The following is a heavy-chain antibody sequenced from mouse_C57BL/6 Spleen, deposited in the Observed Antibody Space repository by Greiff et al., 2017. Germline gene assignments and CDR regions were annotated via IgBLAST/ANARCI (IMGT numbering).Heavy chain of an antibody. CDR2: IDPSASYT. J-gene: IGHJ4*01. CDR1: GSTFTSYW. CDR3: ARGGRHYAMDY. Sequence: QVQLKQPGAELVMPGASVKLSCKASGSTFTSYWMHWVKQRPGQGLEWIGEIDPSASYTNYNQKFKGKSTLTVDKSSSTAYMQLSSLTSEDAAVYYCARGGRHYAMDYWGQGTSVTVSS. V-gene: IGHV1-69*01.